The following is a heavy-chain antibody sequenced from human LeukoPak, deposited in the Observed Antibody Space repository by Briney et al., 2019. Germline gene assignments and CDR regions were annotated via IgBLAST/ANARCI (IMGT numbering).Heavy chain of an antibody. CDR2: IYAGGST. V-gene: IGHV3-66*02. CDR3: ARDRSYDSSGYPFDS. Sequence: GGSLRLSCAASGLTVSDNYMTWVRQAPGKGLEWVSVIYAGGSTFYADSVKGRFTISRDNSKNTVYLQMNSLRAEDTAVYYCARDRSYDSSGYPFDSWGQGTLVTVSS. J-gene: IGHJ4*02. CDR1: GLTVSDNY. D-gene: IGHD3-22*01.